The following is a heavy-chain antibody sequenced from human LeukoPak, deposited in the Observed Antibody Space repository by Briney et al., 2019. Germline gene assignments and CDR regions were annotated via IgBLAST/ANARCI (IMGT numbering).Heavy chain of an antibody. J-gene: IGHJ4*02. CDR2: INLSGST. V-gene: IGHV4-34*01. Sequence: SETLSLTCAVYGGSFSGYYWSWIRQPPGKGLEWMGEINLSGSTNYNPSLTSGVTPSVDTSKNQCSLKLSSVTAADTALYYRARGLLFVLRYFDWCPYAGDYIDYWGQGTLVTVSS. D-gene: IGHD3-9*01. CDR1: GGSFSGYY. CDR3: ARGLLFVLRYFDWCPYAGDYIDY.